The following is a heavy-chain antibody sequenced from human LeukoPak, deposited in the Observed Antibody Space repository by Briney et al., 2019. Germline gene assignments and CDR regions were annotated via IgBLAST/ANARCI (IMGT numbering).Heavy chain of an antibody. CDR3: ARGRGQWLASRD. J-gene: IGHJ4*02. V-gene: IGHV4-39*01. Sequence: PETLSLTCTVSGGSINGGVSYWGWIRQSPGKGLEWIGSAFYTGNTYYNPSLESRITIGVDTSRDQFTLKMKSVTASDTAVYFCARGRGQWLASRDWGQGILVTVSS. CDR2: AFYTGNT. D-gene: IGHD6-19*01. CDR1: GGSINGGVSY.